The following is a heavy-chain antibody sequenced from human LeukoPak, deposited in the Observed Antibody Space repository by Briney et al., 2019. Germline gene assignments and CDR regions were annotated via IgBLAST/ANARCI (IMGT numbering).Heavy chain of an antibody. CDR1: GGSISSYC. Sequence: PSETLSLTCTVSGGSISSYCWSWIRQPPGKGLEWIGYIYYSGSTNYNPSLKSRVTISVDTSKNQFSLKLSSVTAADTAVYYCARRGHDAFDIWGQGTMVTVSS. CDR2: IYYSGST. J-gene: IGHJ3*02. CDR3: ARRGHDAFDI. V-gene: IGHV4-59*01.